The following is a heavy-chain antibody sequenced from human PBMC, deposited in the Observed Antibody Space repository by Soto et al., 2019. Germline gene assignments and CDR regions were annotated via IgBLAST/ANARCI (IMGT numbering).Heavy chain of an antibody. Sequence: GGSLRLSCAASGFTFSSYAMSWVRQAPGKGLEWVSAISGSGGSTYYADSVKGRFTISRDNSKNTLYLQMNSLRAEDTAVYYCAKDEITMIVVVPYFDYWGQGTLVTVSS. J-gene: IGHJ4*02. CDR1: GFTFSSYA. CDR3: AKDEITMIVVVPYFDY. V-gene: IGHV3-23*01. CDR2: ISGSGGST. D-gene: IGHD3-22*01.